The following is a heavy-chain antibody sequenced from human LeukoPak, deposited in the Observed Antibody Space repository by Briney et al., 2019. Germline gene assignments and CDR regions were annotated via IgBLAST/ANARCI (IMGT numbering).Heavy chain of an antibody. CDR1: GDSISSYY. Sequence: SETLSLTCTVPGDSISSYYWSWIRQPAGRGLEWIGRIHPSGSTNYNPSLKSRVTLSVDTSKNQFSLKLSSVTAADTAVYYCARGPPPDFDYWGRGTLVTVSS. CDR2: IHPSGST. J-gene: IGHJ4*02. V-gene: IGHV4-4*07. CDR3: ARGPPPDFDY.